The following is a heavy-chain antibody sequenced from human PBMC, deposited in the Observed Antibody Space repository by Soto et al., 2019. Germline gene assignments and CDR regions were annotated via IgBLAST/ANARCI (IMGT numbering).Heavy chain of an antibody. V-gene: IGHV3-7*01. CDR3: ARDPTEAAGDAGFAY. D-gene: IGHD6-13*01. CDR1: GFTFSSYW. CDR2: IKQDRSEK. J-gene: IGHJ4*02. Sequence: EVQLVESGGGLVQPGGSLRLSCAASGFTFSSYWMSWVRQAPGKGLEWVANIKQDRSEKYYVDSVKGRFTISRDNATNSVYLRMNSLRAEDTAVYYCARDPTEAAGDAGFAYWGQGALVTVSS.